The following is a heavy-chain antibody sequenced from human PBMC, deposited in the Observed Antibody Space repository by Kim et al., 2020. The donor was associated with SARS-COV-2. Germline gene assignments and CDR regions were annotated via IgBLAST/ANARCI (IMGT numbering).Heavy chain of an antibody. Sequence: ADSEKGGFTVSTDNAKNSLYVQMTSLRAEDTALYYCAKAPNYYYYYVMDVWGQGTTVTVSS. J-gene: IGHJ6*02. CDR3: AKAPNYYYYYVMDV. V-gene: IGHV3-9*01.